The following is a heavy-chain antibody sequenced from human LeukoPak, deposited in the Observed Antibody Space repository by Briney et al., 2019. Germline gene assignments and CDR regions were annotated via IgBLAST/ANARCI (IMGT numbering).Heavy chain of an antibody. CDR2: IYPGDSDT. CDR3: ARQSLGHYYDSSGYENFDY. D-gene: IGHD3-22*01. CDR1: GYRFTSYW. J-gene: IGHJ4*02. V-gene: IGHV5-51*01. Sequence: GESLKISCKGSGYRFTSYWIGWVRQMPGKGLEWMGIIYPGDSDTRYSPSFQGQVTISADKSISTAYLQWSSLKASDTAMYYCARQSLGHYYDSSGYENFDYWGQGTLVTVSS.